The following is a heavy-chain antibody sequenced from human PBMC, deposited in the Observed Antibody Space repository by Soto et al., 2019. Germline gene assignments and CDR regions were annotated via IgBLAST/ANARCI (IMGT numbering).Heavy chain of an antibody. CDR1: GFTFSSYA. Sequence: GGSLRLSCVASGFTFSSYAMNWVRQAPGKGLEWVSAISRSGDNTYYADSVRGQFSISRDNSKNTLYLQINSLRAEDTAIYYCAKALYPNYGMDVRGQGTTVTVSS. V-gene: IGHV3-23*01. J-gene: IGHJ6*02. CDR3: AKALYPNYGMDV. CDR2: ISRSGDNT.